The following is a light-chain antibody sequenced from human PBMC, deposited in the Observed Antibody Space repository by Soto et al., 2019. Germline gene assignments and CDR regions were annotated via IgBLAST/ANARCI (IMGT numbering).Light chain of an antibody. V-gene: IGKV3-20*01. CDR1: QSVSSSY. CDR3: QKYGSSLLT. Sequence: EMGVTQSPGTLSLSPGERATLACRASQSVSSSYLAWYQQKPGQAPRLLIYAVSSRATGIPDRFSGSGAGTDFTLTISRLEPEDFAVYYCQKYGSSLLTFGGGTQVEIK. J-gene: IGKJ4*01. CDR2: AVS.